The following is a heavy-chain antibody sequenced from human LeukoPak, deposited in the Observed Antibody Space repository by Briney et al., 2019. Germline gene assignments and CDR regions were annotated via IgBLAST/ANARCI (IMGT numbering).Heavy chain of an antibody. CDR3: AKVGQPWSIWDYFDY. Sequence: PGGTLRLSCAASGFTFSSYGMSWVRQAPGKGLEWVSAISGSGGSTYYADSVKGRFTISRDNSKNTLYLQMNSLRAGDTAVYYCAKVGQPWSIWDYFDYWGRGTLVTVSS. CDR1: GFTFSSYG. J-gene: IGHJ4*02. CDR2: ISGSGGST. D-gene: IGHD3-16*01. V-gene: IGHV3-23*01.